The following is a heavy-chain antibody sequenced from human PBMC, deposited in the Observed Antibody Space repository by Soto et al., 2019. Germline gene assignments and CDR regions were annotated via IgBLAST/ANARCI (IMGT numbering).Heavy chain of an antibody. D-gene: IGHD4-17*01. CDR1: GYNFPNYW. V-gene: IGHV5-51*01. J-gene: IGHJ5*02. Sequence: EVQLVQSAAEVTKPGESLKISCKGFGYNFPNYWIGWVRQMPGKGLEWMGIVYPGDSDVKYSPSFRGQVTISADKSINTAYLQWSRLKASDTAMYFCARLFTTSSGLRGFDPWGQGTLVTVSS. CDR3: ARLFTTSSGLRGFDP. CDR2: VYPGDSDV.